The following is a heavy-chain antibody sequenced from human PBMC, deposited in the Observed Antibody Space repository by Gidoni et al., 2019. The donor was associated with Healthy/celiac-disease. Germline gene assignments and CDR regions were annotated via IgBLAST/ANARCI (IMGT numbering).Heavy chain of an antibody. J-gene: IGHJ4*02. CDR1: GFNFSSYA. Sequence: QVQLVESGGGVVQPGGSLRLSWAASGFNFSSYAMHWVRPAPGKGLEWVAVISYDGSNKYYADSVKGRFTISRDNSKNTLYLQMNSLRAEDTAVYYCARGGDYWGQGTLVTVSS. CDR2: ISYDGSNK. CDR3: ARGGDY. V-gene: IGHV3-30-3*01.